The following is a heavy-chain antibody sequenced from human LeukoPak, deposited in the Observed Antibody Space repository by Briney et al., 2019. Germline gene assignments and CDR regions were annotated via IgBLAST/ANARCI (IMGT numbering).Heavy chain of an antibody. D-gene: IGHD3-22*01. CDR2: ISSSGSTI. J-gene: IGHJ4*02. Sequence: GGSLRLSCAASGFTFSSYEMNWVRQAPGKGLEWVSYISSSGSTIYYADSVKGRFTISRDNAKNSLFLQMNSLRAEDTAVYYCARAQYYDISDYYFDYWGQGTLVTVSS. CDR1: GFTFSSYE. V-gene: IGHV3-48*03. CDR3: ARAQYYDISDYYFDY.